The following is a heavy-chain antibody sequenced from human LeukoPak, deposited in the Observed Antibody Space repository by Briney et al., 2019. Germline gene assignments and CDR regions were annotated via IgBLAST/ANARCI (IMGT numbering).Heavy chain of an antibody. D-gene: IGHD5-18*01. CDR2: IYTSGST. CDR3: ASEPGGYSYGFDAFDI. Sequence: SETLSLTCTVSGGSISSYYWSWLRQPAGKGLEWIGRIYTSGSTNYNPSLKSRVTMSVDTSKNQFSLKLSSVTAADTAVYYCASEPGGYSYGFDAFDIWGQGTMVTVSS. CDR1: GGSISSYY. V-gene: IGHV4-4*07. J-gene: IGHJ3*02.